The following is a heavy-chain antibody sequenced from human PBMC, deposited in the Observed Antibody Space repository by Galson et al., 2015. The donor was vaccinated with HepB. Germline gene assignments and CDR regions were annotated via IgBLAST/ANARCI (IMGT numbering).Heavy chain of an antibody. CDR3: GRDGVRDDILTGYIDN. CDR1: GFSFRSHG. CDR2: IWYDGSNK. V-gene: IGHV3-33*01. Sequence: LRLSCAASGFSFRSHGMHWVRQAPGKGLEWVAVIWYDGSNKYYIDSVMGRFIISRDNSKNKLFLQMNSLRVEDTAVYYCGRDGVRDDILTGYIDNWGQGTLVTVSS. J-gene: IGHJ4*02. D-gene: IGHD3-9*01.